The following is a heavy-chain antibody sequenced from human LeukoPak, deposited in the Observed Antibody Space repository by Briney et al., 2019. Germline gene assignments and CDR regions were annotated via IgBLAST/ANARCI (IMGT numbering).Heavy chain of an antibody. Sequence: GASVKVSCKASGYTFTGYFIHWVRQAPGQGLEWMGWINPNSGGTNYAQKFQGRVTMTRDTSINTAYMELSRLRSDDTAVYYCARPPASSWEQKIVEYWGQGTLVTVSS. D-gene: IGHD6-13*01. J-gene: IGHJ4*02. V-gene: IGHV1-2*02. CDR3: ARPPASSWEQKIVEY. CDR1: GYTFTGYF. CDR2: INPNSGGT.